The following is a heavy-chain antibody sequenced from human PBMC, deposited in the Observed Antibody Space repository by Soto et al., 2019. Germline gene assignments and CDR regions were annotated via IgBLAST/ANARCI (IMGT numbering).Heavy chain of an antibody. V-gene: IGHV3-30*18. CDR2: ISYDGSNK. Sequence: QVQLVESGGGVVQPGRSLRLSCAASGFTFSSYGMHWVRQAPGKGLERVAVISYDGSNKYYADSVKGRFTISRDNSKNTLYLQMNSLRAEDTAVYYCAKEALLWFGEYVLDYWGQGTLVTVSS. CDR1: GFTFSSYG. CDR3: AKEALLWFGEYVLDY. D-gene: IGHD3-10*01. J-gene: IGHJ4*02.